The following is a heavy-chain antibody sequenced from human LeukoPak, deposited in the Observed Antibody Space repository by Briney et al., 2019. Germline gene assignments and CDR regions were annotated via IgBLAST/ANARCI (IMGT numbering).Heavy chain of an antibody. D-gene: IGHD5-18*01. V-gene: IGHV3-30*03. CDR3: ASEVRYSYGEDYFDY. J-gene: IGHJ4*02. CDR1: GFTFSSYG. Sequence: PGGSLRLSCAASGFTFSSYGMHWVRQAPGKGLEWVAVISYDGSNKYYADSVKGRFTISRDNSKNTLYLQMNSLRAEDTAVYYCASEVRYSYGEDYFDYWGQGTLVTVPS. CDR2: ISYDGSNK.